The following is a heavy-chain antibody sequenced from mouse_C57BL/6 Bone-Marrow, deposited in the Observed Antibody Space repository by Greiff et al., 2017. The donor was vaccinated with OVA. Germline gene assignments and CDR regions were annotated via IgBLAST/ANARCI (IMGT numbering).Heavy chain of an antibody. V-gene: IGHV1-50*01. CDR1: GYTFTSYW. CDR2: IDPSDSYT. CDR3: ARCIYYGNYYFDY. J-gene: IGHJ2*01. D-gene: IGHD2-1*01. Sequence: VKLQQPGAELVKPGASVKLSCKASGYTFTSYWMQWVKQRPGQGLEWIGEIDPSDSYTNYNQKFKGKATLTVDTSSSTAYMQLSSLTSEDSAVYYCARCIYYGNYYFDYWGQGTTLTVSS.